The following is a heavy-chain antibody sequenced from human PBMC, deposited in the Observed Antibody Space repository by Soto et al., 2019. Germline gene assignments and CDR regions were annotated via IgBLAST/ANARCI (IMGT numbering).Heavy chain of an antibody. J-gene: IGHJ4*02. CDR3: AVGTGDSSGYYVFDY. D-gene: IGHD3-22*01. CDR1: GGTFSSYA. Sequence: GASVKVSCKASGGTFSSYAISWVRQAPGQGLEWMGGIIPIFGTANYAQKFQGRVTITADESTSTAYIELSSLRSEDTAVYYCAVGTGDSSGYYVFDYWGQGTLVTVSS. CDR2: IIPIFGTA. V-gene: IGHV1-69*13.